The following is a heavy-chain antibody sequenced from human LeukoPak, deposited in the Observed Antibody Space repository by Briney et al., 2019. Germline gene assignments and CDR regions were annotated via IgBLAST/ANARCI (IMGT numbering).Heavy chain of an antibody. CDR2: IKNDGSRT. CDR3: VREPYCSGGSCYTSGFDC. V-gene: IGHV3-74*01. D-gene: IGHD2-15*01. J-gene: IGHJ4*02. CDR1: GVTFSRYW. Sequence: PGGSLRLSCAASGVTFSRYWMHWVRQAPGKGLVWVSRIKNDGSRTTYADAVKGRFTISRDNAKNTLYLLMNSLSADDTAVYYCVREPYCSGGSCYTSGFDCWGQGTLVTVSS.